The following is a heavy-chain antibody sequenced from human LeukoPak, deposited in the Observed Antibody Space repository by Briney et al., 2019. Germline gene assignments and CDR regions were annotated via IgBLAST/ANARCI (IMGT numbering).Heavy chain of an antibody. CDR1: GGSIRSLGNS. D-gene: IGHD5-12*01. CDR2: MYYTGTT. V-gene: IGHV4-39*07. J-gene: IGHJ5*02. CDR3: ARSVSAYAGRGWFDP. Sequence: SETLSLTSSVSGGSIRSLGNSWGWIRQPPGKGLEWIASMYYTGTTYYNPSLKSRVTMSVDTSKNQFSLNLTSVTAADTAVFYCARSVSAYAGRGWFDPWGQGTLVTVSS.